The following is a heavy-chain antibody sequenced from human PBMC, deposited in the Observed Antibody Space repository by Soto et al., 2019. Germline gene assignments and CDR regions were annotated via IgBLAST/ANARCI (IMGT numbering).Heavy chain of an antibody. Sequence: QVTLKESGPVLVKPTETLTLTCTASGFSLSNARMGVSWIRQPPGKALEWLAHIFSNDEKSYSTSLKSRLTISKDTSKSQVVLTMTNMDPVDTATYYCARMTAMGTRFDYWGQGTLVTVSS. J-gene: IGHJ4*02. CDR2: IFSNDEK. CDR1: GFSLSNARMG. CDR3: ARMTAMGTRFDY. V-gene: IGHV2-26*01. D-gene: IGHD5-18*01.